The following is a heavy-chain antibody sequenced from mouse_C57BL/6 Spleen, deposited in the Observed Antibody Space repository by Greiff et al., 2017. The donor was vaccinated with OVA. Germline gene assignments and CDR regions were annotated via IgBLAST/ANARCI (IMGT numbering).Heavy chain of an antibody. V-gene: IGHV1-82*01. CDR2: IYPGDGDT. J-gene: IGHJ2*01. CDR3: AFYGYDGRAYYFDY. D-gene: IGHD2-2*01. CDR1: GYAFSSSW. Sequence: VKLMESGPELVKPGASVKISCKASGYAFSSSWMNWVKQRPGKGLEWIGRIYPGDGDTNYNGKFKGKATLTADKSSSTAYMQLSSLTSEDSAFYFCAFYGYDGRAYYFDYWGQGTTLTVSS.